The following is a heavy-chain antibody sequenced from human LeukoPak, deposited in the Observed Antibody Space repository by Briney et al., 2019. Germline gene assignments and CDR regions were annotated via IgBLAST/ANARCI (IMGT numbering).Heavy chain of an antibody. V-gene: IGHV1-69*05. CDR2: IIPIFGTA. CDR1: GGTFSSYA. Sequence: GASVKVSCKASGGTFSSYAISWVRQAPGQGLEWMGGIIPIFGTANYAQKFQGRVTMTRDTSTSTVYMELSSLRSEDTAVYYCARATGPSDAFDIWGQGTMVTVSS. CDR3: ARATGPSDAFDI. J-gene: IGHJ3*02. D-gene: IGHD5-12*01.